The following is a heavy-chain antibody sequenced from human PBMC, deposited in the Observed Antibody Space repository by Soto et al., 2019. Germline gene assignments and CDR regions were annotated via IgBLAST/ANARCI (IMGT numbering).Heavy chain of an antibody. CDR1: GGSFSGYY. CDR3: ARGSREIAAAGIYYFDY. V-gene: IGHV4-34*01. J-gene: IGHJ4*02. CDR2: INHSGST. D-gene: IGHD6-13*01. Sequence: QVQLQQWGAGLLKPSETLSLTCAVYGGSFSGYYWSWIRQPPGKGLEWIGEINHSGSTNYNPSLKSRVTISVDTSKNQFSLKLSSVTAADTAVYYCARGSREIAAAGIYYFDYWGQGTLVTVSS.